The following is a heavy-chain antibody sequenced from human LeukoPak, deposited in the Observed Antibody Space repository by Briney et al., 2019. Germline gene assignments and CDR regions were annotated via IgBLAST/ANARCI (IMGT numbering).Heavy chain of an antibody. J-gene: IGHJ6*02. CDR3: ARDQYCSGGSCYHYYGMDV. CDR2: INHSGST. Sequence: SETLSLTCAVYGGSFSGYYWSWIRQPPGKGLEWIGEINHSGSTNYNSSLKSRVTISVDTSKNQFSLKLSSVTAADTAVYYCARDQYCSGGSCYHYYGMDVWGQGTTVTVSS. D-gene: IGHD2-15*01. CDR1: GGSFSGYY. V-gene: IGHV4-34*01.